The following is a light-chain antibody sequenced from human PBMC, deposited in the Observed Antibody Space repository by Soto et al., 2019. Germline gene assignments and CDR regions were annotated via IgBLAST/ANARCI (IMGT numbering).Light chain of an antibody. V-gene: IGKV1D-13*01. CDR2: DAS. J-gene: IGKJ4*01. CDR3: LQVDNYPLT. CDR1: QAIKRA. Sequence: IQLTQSPSSLSASVGDRVTLTCRASQAIKRALAWCQQRPGKPPKVLIYDASILESGVPSRFSGSGSGTDFTLTISSLQPEDFATYYCLQVDNYPLTFGGGTKVEIK.